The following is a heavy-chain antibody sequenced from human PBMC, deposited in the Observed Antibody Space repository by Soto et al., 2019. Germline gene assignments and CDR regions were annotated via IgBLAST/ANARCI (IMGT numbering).Heavy chain of an antibody. D-gene: IGHD3-10*01. V-gene: IGHV2-5*02. CDR1: GFSHSTSGVG. Sequence: QITLKESGPTLVKPTQTLTLTCTFSGFSHSTSGVGVGWIRQPPGKALEWLALIYWDDDKRYSPSLKSRLTITKDTSKNQVVLTMTNMDPVDTATYYCAHSSDLLWFGDAFDIWGQGTMVTVSS. J-gene: IGHJ3*02. CDR2: IYWDDDK. CDR3: AHSSDLLWFGDAFDI.